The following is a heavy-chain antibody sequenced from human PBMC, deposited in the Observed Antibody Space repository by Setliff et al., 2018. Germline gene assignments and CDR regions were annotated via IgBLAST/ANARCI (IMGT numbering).Heavy chain of an antibody. CDR3: ARNRVALYDAFDI. CDR1: GYSFTSYW. V-gene: IGHV5-51*01. Sequence: GESLKISCKGSGYSFTSYWIGWVRQMPGKGLEWRGIIYPGDSDTRYSPSFQGQVTISADKSISTAYLQWSSLKASDTAIYYCARNRVALYDAFDIWGQGTMVTVS. D-gene: IGHD5-12*01. J-gene: IGHJ3*02. CDR2: IYPGDSDT.